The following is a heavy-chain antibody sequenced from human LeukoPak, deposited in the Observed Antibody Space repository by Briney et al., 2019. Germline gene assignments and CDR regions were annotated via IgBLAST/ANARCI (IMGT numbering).Heavy chain of an antibody. CDR3: AKDVRQLDALDI. CDR2: ISGSGGST. J-gene: IGHJ3*02. V-gene: IGHV3-23*01. Sequence: GGSLRLSCAVSGFTFSSYGMSWVRQAPGKGLEWVSGISGSGGSTYYADSVKGRFTISRDNSKNTLYLQMSSLTAEDTAVYYCAKDVRQLDALDIWGQGTMVTVSS. D-gene: IGHD2-2*01. CDR1: GFTFSSYG.